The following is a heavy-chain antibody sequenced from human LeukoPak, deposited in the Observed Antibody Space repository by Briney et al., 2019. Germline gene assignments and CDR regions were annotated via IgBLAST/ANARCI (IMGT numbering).Heavy chain of an antibody. CDR2: INPSGGST. J-gene: IGHJ5*02. D-gene: IGHD2-15*01. Sequence: GASVKLSCKASGYTFTSYYMHWVRQAPGQGLEWMGIINPSGGSTSYAQKFQGRVTMTRDMSTSTVYMELSSLRSEDTAVYYCARGTAPRYCSGGSCTATGPYNWFDPWGQGTLVTVSS. CDR3: ARGTAPRYCSGGSCTATGPYNWFDP. V-gene: IGHV1-46*01. CDR1: GYTFTSYY.